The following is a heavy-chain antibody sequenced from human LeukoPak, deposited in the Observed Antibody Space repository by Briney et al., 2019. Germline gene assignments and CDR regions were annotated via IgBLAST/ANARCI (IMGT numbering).Heavy chain of an antibody. J-gene: IGHJ4*02. CDR2: ISYDGSNK. CDR3: ARSVRGVIGL. D-gene: IGHD3-10*01. CDR1: GFTFSSYA. Sequence: PGGSLRLSCAASGFTFSSYAMHWVRQAPGKGLEWVAVISYDGSNKYYADSVKGRFTISRDNSKNTLYLQMNSLRAEDTAVYYCARSVRGVIGLWGQGTLVTVSS. V-gene: IGHV3-30-3*01.